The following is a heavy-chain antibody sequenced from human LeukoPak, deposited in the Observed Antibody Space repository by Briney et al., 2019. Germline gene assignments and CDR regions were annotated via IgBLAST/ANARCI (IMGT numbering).Heavy chain of an antibody. J-gene: IGHJ6*03. CDR2: INPNSGGT. D-gene: IGHD3-10*01. CDR3: AREPLWFGELSYYMDV. V-gene: IGHV1-2*02. Sequence: ASVKVSCKASGYTFTGYYMHWVRQAPGQGLEWMGWINPNSGGTNYAQKLQGRVTMTTDTSTSTAYMELRSLRSDDTAVYYCAREPLWFGELSYYMDVWGKGTTVTVSS. CDR1: GYTFTGYY.